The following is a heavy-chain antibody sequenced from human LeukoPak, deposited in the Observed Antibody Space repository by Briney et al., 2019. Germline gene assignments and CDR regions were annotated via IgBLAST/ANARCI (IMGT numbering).Heavy chain of an antibody. D-gene: IGHD5-18*01. Sequence: PGGSLRLSCATSGFTVSDNYTSWVRQAPGKGLEWVSVIYSGGSTFYADSVKGRFTISRDSSKNTVYLQMNSLRGEDTAVYYCARDRAYSYGFAYYFADWGQGTLVTVSS. J-gene: IGHJ4*02. CDR3: ARDRAYSYGFAYYFAD. V-gene: IGHV3-66*01. CDR2: IYSGGST. CDR1: GFTVSDNY.